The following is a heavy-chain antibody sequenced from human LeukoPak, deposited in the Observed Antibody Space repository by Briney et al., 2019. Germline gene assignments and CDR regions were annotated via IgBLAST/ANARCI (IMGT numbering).Heavy chain of an antibody. Sequence: SETLSLTCAVYGGSFSGYYWSWIRQPPGKGLEWIGEINHSGSTNYNPSLKSRVTISVDTSKNQFSLKLSSVTAADTAVYYCARRGNNQFDPWGQGTLVTVSS. CDR3: ARRGNNQFDP. CDR1: GGSFSGYY. D-gene: IGHD3-16*01. V-gene: IGHV4-34*01. J-gene: IGHJ5*02. CDR2: INHSGST.